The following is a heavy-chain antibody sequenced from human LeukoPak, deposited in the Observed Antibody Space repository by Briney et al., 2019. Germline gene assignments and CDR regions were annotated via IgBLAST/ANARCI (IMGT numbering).Heavy chain of an antibody. CDR3: ARVSIAVAGWFDP. CDR2: INHSGST. J-gene: IGHJ5*02. Sequence: SETLSHTCAVYGGSFSGYYWSWIRQPPGKGLEWIGEINHSGSTNYNPSLKSRVTISVDTPKNQFSLKLSSVTAADTAVYYCARVSIAVAGWFDPWGQGTLVTVSS. V-gene: IGHV4-34*01. D-gene: IGHD6-19*01. CDR1: GGSFSGYY.